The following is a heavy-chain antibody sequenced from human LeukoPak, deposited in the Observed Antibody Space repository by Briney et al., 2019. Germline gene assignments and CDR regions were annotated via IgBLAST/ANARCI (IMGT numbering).Heavy chain of an antibody. D-gene: IGHD3-10*01. J-gene: IGHJ6*02. CDR2: IVVGSGNT. Sequence: SVKVSCKASGFTFTSSAMQWVRQARGQRLEWIGWIVVGSGNTNYAQKFQERVTITRDMSTGTAYMELSSLRSEDTAVYYCAATPRITMVRGDPYYGMDVWGQGTTVTVSS. CDR3: AATPRITMVRGDPYYGMDV. CDR1: GFTFTSSA. V-gene: IGHV1-58*02.